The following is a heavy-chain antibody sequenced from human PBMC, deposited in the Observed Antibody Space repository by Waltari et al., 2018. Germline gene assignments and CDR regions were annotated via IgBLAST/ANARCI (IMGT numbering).Heavy chain of an antibody. CDR1: GVNFSNYG. Sequence: EVRLVEAGGGLVQPGGTLTLSWAASGVNFSNYGRSWVRQAPGEGLECVSTISGSGGTTFYADSVKGRFTMSKDNSKNTLFLQMNSLRFDDTAEYYCAKSTGSYYEVFDYWGRGTLVTVSS. J-gene: IGHJ4*02. D-gene: IGHD1-26*01. V-gene: IGHV3-23*04. CDR2: ISGSGGTT. CDR3: AKSTGSYYEVFDY.